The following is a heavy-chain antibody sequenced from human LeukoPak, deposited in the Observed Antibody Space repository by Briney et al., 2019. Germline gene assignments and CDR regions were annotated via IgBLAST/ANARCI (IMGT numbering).Heavy chain of an antibody. CDR3: ARSIGAAYFDN. J-gene: IGHJ4*02. CDR1: GFTFSRYW. V-gene: IGHV3-7*02. CDR2: IKPDGSVK. Sequence: GGSLRLSCAASGFTFSRYWMTWVRQTPGKGLEWVANIKPDGSVKYYVDSVKGRFTISRDNSKNTLYLQMNSLRAEDTAAYYCARSIGAAYFDNWGQGTLVTVSS. D-gene: IGHD6-13*01.